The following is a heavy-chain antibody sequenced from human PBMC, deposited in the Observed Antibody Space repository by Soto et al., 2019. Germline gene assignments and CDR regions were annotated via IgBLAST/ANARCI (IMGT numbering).Heavy chain of an antibody. Sequence: QVQLVQSGAEVKKPGASVKVSCKASGYTFTSYGISWVRQAPGQGLAWMGWISAYNGNTNSAQKLQGRVTMDPDTATSTAYMERRRLRPDDTAVYYCARESRHPDYWGQGTLVIVSS. CDR2: ISAYNGNT. V-gene: IGHV1-18*01. CDR1: GYTFTSYG. CDR3: ARESRHPDY. J-gene: IGHJ4*02.